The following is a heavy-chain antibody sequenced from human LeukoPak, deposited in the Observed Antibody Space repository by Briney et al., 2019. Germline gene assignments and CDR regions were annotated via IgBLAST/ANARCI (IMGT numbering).Heavy chain of an antibody. J-gene: IGHJ6*03. CDR2: IIPIFGTA. D-gene: IGHD1-7*01. V-gene: IGHV1-69*06. CDR3: ARAQDRNWNYRKKYYMDV. Sequence: GASVKVSCKASGGTFSSYAISWVRQAPGQGLEWMGGIIPIFGTANYAQKFQGRVTITADKSTSTAYMELSSLRSEDTAVYYCARAQDRNWNYRKKYYMDVWGKGTTVTVSS. CDR1: GGTFSSYA.